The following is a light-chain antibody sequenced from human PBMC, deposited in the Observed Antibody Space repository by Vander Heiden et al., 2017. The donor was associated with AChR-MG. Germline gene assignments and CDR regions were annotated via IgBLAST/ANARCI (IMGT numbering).Light chain of an antibody. CDR1: SLRSYY. V-gene: IGLV3-19*01. CDR3: NSRDSSGNPV. J-gene: IGLJ2*01. Sequence: SSELTQAPAVSVALGPTVRITCQGDSLRSYYASWYQQKPGQAPVLFIYGNNNRPSGIPDRFSCSSSGNTASLTITVAQAEDDAYYYCNSRDSSGNPVFGGGTKLTVL. CDR2: GNN.